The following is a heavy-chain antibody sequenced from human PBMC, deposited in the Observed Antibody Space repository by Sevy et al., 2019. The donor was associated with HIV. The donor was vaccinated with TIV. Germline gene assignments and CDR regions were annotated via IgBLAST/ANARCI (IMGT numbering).Heavy chain of an antibody. D-gene: IGHD3-22*01. CDR2: ISSSGSTI. J-gene: IGHJ4*02. CDR3: ARPYRTDPFYYSGSSGYYYPSYFDS. CDR1: GFTFSSYE. V-gene: IGHV3-48*03. Sequence: GGSLRLSCAASGFTFSSYEMNWVRQAPGKGLEWVSYISSSGSTIYYADSVKGRFTISRDNAKNSLYLQMKSLRVEDTAVYYCARPYRTDPFYYSGSSGYYYPSYFDSWGQGTLVTVSS.